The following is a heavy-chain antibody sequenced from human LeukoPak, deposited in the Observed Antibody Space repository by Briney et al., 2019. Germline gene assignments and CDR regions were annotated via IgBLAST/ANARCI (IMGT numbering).Heavy chain of an antibody. J-gene: IGHJ3*02. V-gene: IGHV5-51*01. CDR2: IHVGDSDS. Sequence: GDSLKISCKGSAYSFTTYWIAWVRQRPGKGLEWMGIIHVGDSDSRYSPSSQGQVTISADKSITTAYPQWSSLKASDTAMYYCARVYSNAFDIWGQGTMVTVSS. D-gene: IGHD6-13*01. CDR1: AYSFTTYW. CDR3: ARVYSNAFDI.